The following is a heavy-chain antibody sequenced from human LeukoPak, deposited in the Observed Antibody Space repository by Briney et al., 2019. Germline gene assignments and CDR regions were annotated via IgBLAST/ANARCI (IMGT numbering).Heavy chain of an antibody. D-gene: IGHD3-10*01. CDR2: IIPIFGTA. CDR1: GGTFSSYA. V-gene: IGHV1-69*13. J-gene: IGHJ5*02. CDR3: ARESYGSGEGKKRYNWFDP. Sequence: PRASVKVSCKASGGTFSSYAISWVRQAPGQGLEWMGGIIPIFGTANYAQKFQGRVTITADESTSTAYMELSSLRSEDTAVYYCARESYGSGEGKKRYNWFDPWGQGTLVTVSS.